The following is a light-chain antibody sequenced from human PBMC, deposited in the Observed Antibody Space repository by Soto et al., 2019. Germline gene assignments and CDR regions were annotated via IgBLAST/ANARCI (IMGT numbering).Light chain of an antibody. CDR2: DAS. V-gene: IGKV3-11*01. Sequence: EIVLTQSPATLSLSPGERATLSCRASQSVSSYLAWYQQKPGQAPRLLIHDASDRATGIPARFSGSGSGSDFTLNISSLEPEDFAVYYCHQRTNWPWTFGQGTKVEIK. CDR3: HQRTNWPWT. CDR1: QSVSSY. J-gene: IGKJ1*01.